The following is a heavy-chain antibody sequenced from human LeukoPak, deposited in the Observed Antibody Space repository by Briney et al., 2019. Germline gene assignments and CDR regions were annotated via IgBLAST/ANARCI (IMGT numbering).Heavy chain of an antibody. V-gene: IGHV4-39*06. J-gene: IGHJ5*02. D-gene: IGHD2-21*01. CDR3: ARGLAHGGIANWFDP. CDR1: GGSLNSFSHY. Sequence: PSETLSLTCSVPGGSLNSFSHYWAWIRQPPGKGLEGIGCIFSSGSTYYNPSLQSRVTFSLDKSNNHFALKLTSLTAADTAVYYCARGLAHGGIANWFDPWGQGTLVTVSS. CDR2: IFSSGST.